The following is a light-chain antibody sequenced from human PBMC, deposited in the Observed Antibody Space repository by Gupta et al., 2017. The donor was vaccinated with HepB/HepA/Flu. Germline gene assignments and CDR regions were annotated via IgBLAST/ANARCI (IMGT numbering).Light chain of an antibody. CDR1: SSNIGNNY. Sequence: QSLFTQPHSVSAAPGQKVTISCSGNSSNIGNNYVSWYQQLPGTAPQLLIYDNNKRPSGIPNRFSASKSVTSATLGITGLQTGDEAYYYCGRCDSILAAVFGGGTKLTVL. V-gene: IGLV1-51*01. CDR3: GRCDSILAAV. CDR2: DNN. J-gene: IGLJ2*01.